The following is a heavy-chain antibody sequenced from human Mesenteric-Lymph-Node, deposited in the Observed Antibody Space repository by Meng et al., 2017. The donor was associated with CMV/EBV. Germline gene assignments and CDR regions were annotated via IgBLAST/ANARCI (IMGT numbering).Heavy chain of an antibody. D-gene: IGHD1-26*01. V-gene: IGHV1-18*01. CDR2: ISAYNGNT. Sequence: ASVKVSCKASGYTFTSYGISWVRQAPGQGLERMGWISAYNGNTNYAQKLQGRVTMTTDTSTSTAYMELRSLRSDDTAVYYCARSFHSLVGPTHFDYWGQGTLVTVSS. J-gene: IGHJ4*02. CDR3: ARSFHSLVGPTHFDY. CDR1: GYTFTSYG.